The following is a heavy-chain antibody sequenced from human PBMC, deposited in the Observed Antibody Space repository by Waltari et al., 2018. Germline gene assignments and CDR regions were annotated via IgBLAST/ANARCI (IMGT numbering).Heavy chain of an antibody. J-gene: IGHJ6*02. CDR1: GGSFSGYY. CDR2: INHSGST. D-gene: IGHD4-17*01. Sequence: QVQLQQWGAGLLKPSETLSLTCAVYGGSFSGYYWSWIRQPPGKGLEWIGEINHSGSTNYNPSLKSRVTISVDTSKNQFSLKLSSVTAADTAVYYCAWGPYGDFPKYYYYGMDVWGQGTTVTVSS. V-gene: IGHV4-34*01. CDR3: AWGPYGDFPKYYYYGMDV.